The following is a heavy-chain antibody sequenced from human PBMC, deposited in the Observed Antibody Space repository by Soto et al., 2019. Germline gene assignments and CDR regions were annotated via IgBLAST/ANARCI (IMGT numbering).Heavy chain of an antibody. J-gene: IGHJ4*02. D-gene: IGHD1-1*01. Sequence: QVHLVQSGAAVKKPGASVKVSCKGSGYAFTTYGITWVRQAPGQGLEWMGWISAHNGNTNYAQKLQGRVTVTRDTSTSTAYMELRSLRSDDPAVYDLARGRYGDYWGQGDLVNVSS. CDR3: ARGRYGDY. CDR1: GYAFTTYG. V-gene: IGHV1-18*01. CDR2: ISAHNGNT.